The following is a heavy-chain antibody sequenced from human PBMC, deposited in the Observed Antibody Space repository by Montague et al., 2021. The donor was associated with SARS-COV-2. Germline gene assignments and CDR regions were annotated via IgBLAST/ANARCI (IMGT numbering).Heavy chain of an antibody. V-gene: IGHV3-74*01. CDR3: VRPLWFGDSDYYFDS. CDR2: IRPDGTST. Sequence: SLRLSCAASGFTFRSYWMHWVRQVPGRGLVWVSRIRPDGTSTHYAASVKGRFVISRDNAKNTLSLEMTNLRVDDTAIYYCVRPLWFGDSDYYFDSWGQGTLVSFSS. D-gene: IGHD3-10*01. CDR1: GFTFRSYW. J-gene: IGHJ4*02.